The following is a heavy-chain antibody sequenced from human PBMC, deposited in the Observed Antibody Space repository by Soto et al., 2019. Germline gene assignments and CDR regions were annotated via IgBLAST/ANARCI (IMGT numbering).Heavy chain of an antibody. D-gene: IGHD3-16*01. CDR2: IYYSGST. J-gene: IGHJ4*02. V-gene: IGHV4-59*01. CDR1: GGSISSYY. Sequence: SETLSLTCTVSGGSISSYYWSWIRQPPGKGLEWIGYIYYSGSTNYNPSLKSRVTISVDTSKNQFSLKLSSVTAADTAVYYCARFTGDYFDYWGQGTLVTVSS. CDR3: ARFTGDYFDY.